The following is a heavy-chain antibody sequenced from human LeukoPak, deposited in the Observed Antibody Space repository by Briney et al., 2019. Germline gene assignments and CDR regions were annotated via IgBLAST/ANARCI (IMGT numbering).Heavy chain of an antibody. CDR1: GGSFSGYY. V-gene: IGHV4-34*01. D-gene: IGHD4-17*01. CDR3: ARSYGDYVWFSAFDI. CDR2: INHSGST. J-gene: IGHJ3*02. Sequence: SETLSLTCAVYGGSFSGYYWSWIHQPPGKGLEWIGEINHSGSTNYNPSLKSRVTISVDTSKNQFSLKLSPVTAADTAVYYCARSYGDYVWFSAFDIWGQGTMVTVSS.